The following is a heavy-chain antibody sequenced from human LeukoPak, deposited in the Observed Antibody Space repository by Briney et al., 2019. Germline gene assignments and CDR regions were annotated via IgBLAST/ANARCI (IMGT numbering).Heavy chain of an antibody. CDR1: GASISSGVYY. V-gene: IGHV4-30-4*08. J-gene: IGHJ2*01. D-gene: IGHD1-1*01. CDR3: ARANWENLYWYFDL. Sequence: SETLSLTCTVSGASISSGVYYWSWIRQPPGKGLEWIGYIYYSGSTYYNPSLKSRVTISVDTSKNQFSLKLSSVTAADTAVYYCARANWENLYWYFDLWGRGTLVTVSS. CDR2: IYYSGST.